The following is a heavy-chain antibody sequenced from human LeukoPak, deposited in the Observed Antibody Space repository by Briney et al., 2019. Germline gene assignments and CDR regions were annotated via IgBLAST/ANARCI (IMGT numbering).Heavy chain of an antibody. V-gene: IGHV3-23*01. CDR2: ISGGGGTT. Sequence: PGGSLRLSCAASGFTFTSYAMSWVRQAPGKGLEWVSGISGGGGTTYYADSVKGRFTFSRDNSKNTLYLQMSSLRAEDTAVYYCARVDYYYYGMDVWGQGTTVTVSS. CDR3: ARVDYYYYGMDV. D-gene: IGHD2-15*01. J-gene: IGHJ6*02. CDR1: GFTFTSYA.